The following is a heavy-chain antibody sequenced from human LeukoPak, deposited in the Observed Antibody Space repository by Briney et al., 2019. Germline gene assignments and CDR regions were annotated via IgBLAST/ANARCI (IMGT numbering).Heavy chain of an antibody. D-gene: IGHD5-12*01. CDR1: GFTFSSYS. Sequence: PGGSLRLSCAASGFTFSSYSMNWVRQAPGKGLEWVSAISGSGGSTYYADSVKGRFTISRDNSKNTLYLQMNSLRAEDTAVYYCAKDLRGGYSGYDYEYYFDYWGQGTLVTVSS. CDR2: ISGSGGST. CDR3: AKDLRGGYSGYDYEYYFDY. V-gene: IGHV3-23*01. J-gene: IGHJ4*02.